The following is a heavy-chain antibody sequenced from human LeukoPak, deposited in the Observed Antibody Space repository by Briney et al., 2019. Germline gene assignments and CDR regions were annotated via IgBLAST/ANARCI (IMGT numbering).Heavy chain of an antibody. CDR3: AKPSSGWFRGYFDY. CDR1: GFTFSSYA. CDR2: ISGSGGST. J-gene: IGHJ4*02. D-gene: IGHD6-19*01. Sequence: GGSLRLSCAASGFTFSSYAMSWVRQAPGKGLEWVSAISGSGGSTHYADSVKGRFTISRDNSKNTLYLQMNSLRAEDTAVYYCAKPSSGWFRGYFDYWGQGTLVTVSS. V-gene: IGHV3-23*01.